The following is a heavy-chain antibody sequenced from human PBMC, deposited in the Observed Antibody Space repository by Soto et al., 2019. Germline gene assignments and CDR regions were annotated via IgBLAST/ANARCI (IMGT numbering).Heavy chain of an antibody. CDR3: ASRSATVLSLTY. Sequence: PGGSLRLSCAASGFPFSSYAMTWVRQTPGKGLEWVSVISGSGGITYYADSVKGRFTISRDTSNNTLFLQMHSLRADDSTVYYCASRSATVLSLTYWGPGTQVNVSS. D-gene: IGHD2-8*01. CDR1: GFPFSSYA. J-gene: IGHJ4*02. CDR2: ISGSGGIT. V-gene: IGHV3-23*01.